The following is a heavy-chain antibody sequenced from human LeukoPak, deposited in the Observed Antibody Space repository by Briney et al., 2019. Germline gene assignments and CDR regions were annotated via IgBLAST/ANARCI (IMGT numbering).Heavy chain of an antibody. CDR2: IYTSGST. Sequence: PSETLSLTCTVSGGSISSGSYYWSWIRQPAGKGLEWIGRIYTSGSTNYNPSLKSRVTISVDTSKNQFSLKLSSVTAADTAVYYCARNIGFLVWLFFDYWGQGTLVTVSS. J-gene: IGHJ4*02. CDR3: ARNIGFLVWLFFDY. CDR1: GGSISSGSYY. D-gene: IGHD3-3*02. V-gene: IGHV4-61*02.